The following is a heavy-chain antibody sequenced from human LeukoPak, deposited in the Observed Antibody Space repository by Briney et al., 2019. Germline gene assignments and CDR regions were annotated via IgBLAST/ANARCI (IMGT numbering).Heavy chain of an antibody. D-gene: IGHD3-22*01. CDR1: GFTFSSYS. CDR3: ARVGNYYDSSGYQYYFDY. V-gene: IGHV3-21*01. CDR2: ISSSSSYI. Sequence: TGGSLRLSCAASGFTFSSYSMHWVRQAPGKGLEWVSSISSSSSYIYYADSVRGRFTISRDNAKNSLYLQMNSLRAEDTAVYYCARVGNYYDSSGYQYYFDYWGQGTLVTVSS. J-gene: IGHJ4*02.